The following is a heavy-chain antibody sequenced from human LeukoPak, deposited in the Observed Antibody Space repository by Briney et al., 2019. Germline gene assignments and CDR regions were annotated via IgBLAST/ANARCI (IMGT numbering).Heavy chain of an antibody. CDR1: GFTVSSNY. V-gene: IGHV3-66*02. CDR3: ARVSTVGYYYYGMDV. J-gene: IGHJ6*02. D-gene: IGHD4-23*01. CDR2: IYSGGST. Sequence: PGGSLRLSCAASGFTVSSNYMSWVRQAPGKGLERVSVIYSGGSTYYADSVTGRFTISRDNSKNTRYLQMNSLRAEDTAVYYCARVSTVGYYYYGMDVWGQGTTVTASS.